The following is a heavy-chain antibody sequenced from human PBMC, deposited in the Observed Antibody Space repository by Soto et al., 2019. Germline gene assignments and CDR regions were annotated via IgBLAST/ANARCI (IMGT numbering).Heavy chain of an antibody. CDR2: INSDGSST. V-gene: IGHV3-74*01. CDR1: GFTFSSYW. Sequence: GGSLRLSCAASGFTFSSYWMHWVRQAPGKGLVWVSRINSDGSSTSYADSVKGRFTISRDNAKNTLYLQMNSLRAEDTAVYYCARDLPAAELRPIINLYYYYGMDVWGQGTTVTVSS. D-gene: IGHD1-26*01. J-gene: IGHJ6*02. CDR3: ARDLPAAELRPIINLYYYYGMDV.